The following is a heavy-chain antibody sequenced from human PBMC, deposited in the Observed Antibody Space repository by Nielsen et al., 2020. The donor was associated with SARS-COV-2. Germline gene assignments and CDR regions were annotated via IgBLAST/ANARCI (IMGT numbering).Heavy chain of an antibody. CDR3: ARNYYALDY. D-gene: IGHD3-10*01. CDR2: INHSGDT. Sequence: SETLSLTCVVYGGSLSGFQWKWIRQPPGKGLEWIAQINHSGDTKHNPSLKSRVTISVDTSKNQFSLKLSSVTAADTAVYYCARNYYALDYWGQGTLVTVSS. V-gene: IGHV4-34*01. J-gene: IGHJ4*02. CDR1: GGSLSGFQ.